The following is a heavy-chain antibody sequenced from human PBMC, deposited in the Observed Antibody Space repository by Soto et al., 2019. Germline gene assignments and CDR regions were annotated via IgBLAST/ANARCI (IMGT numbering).Heavy chain of an antibody. V-gene: IGHV1-18*01. CDR2: ISAYNGNT. Sequence: GASVKVSCKASGYTFTSYGISWVRQAPGQGLEWMGWISAYNGNTNYAQKLQGRVTMTTDTSTSTAYMELRSLRSDDTAVYYCARPCYDSSIGDAFDIWGQGTMVTVSS. CDR3: ARPCYDSSIGDAFDI. D-gene: IGHD3-22*01. CDR1: GYTFTSYG. J-gene: IGHJ3*02.